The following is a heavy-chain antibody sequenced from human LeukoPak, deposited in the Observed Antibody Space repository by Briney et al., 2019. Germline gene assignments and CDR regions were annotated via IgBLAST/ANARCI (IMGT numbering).Heavy chain of an antibody. V-gene: IGHV1-8*03. CDR3: ARDLSSDWEDYFDY. CDR2: MNPNSGNT. J-gene: IGHJ4*02. D-gene: IGHD6-19*01. Sequence: ASVKVSCKASGYTFTSYDINWVRQATGQGLEWMGWMNPNSGNTGYAQKFQGRVTITRNTSISTAYMELSSLRSEDTAVYYCARDLSSDWEDYFDYWGQGTLVTVSS. CDR1: GYTFTSYD.